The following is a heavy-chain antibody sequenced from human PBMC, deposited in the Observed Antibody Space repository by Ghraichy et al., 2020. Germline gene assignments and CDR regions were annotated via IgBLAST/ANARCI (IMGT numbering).Heavy chain of an antibody. CDR3: AGRGSSWISVWFDP. CDR1: GGSISSSSYY. V-gene: IGHV4-39*01. D-gene: IGHD6-13*01. CDR2: IYYSGST. Sequence: SETLSLTCTVSGGSISSSSYYWGWIRQPPGKGLEWIGSIYYSGSTYYNPSLKSRVTISVDTSKNQFSLKLRSVTAADTAVYYCAGRGSSWISVWFDPWGQGTLVTVSS. J-gene: IGHJ5*02.